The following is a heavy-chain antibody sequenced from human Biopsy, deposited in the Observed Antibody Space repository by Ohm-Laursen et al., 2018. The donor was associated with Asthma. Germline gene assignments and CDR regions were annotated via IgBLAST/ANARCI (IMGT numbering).Heavy chain of an antibody. D-gene: IGHD2-2*01. V-gene: IGHV1-69*01. CDR3: ARKAGSCISRTCYSLDF. CDR2: INPVFGTT. J-gene: IGHJ4*02. CDR1: GGTFNTYV. Sequence: SSVKVSCKPLGGTFNTYVIGWVRQAPGQGLGWMGGINPVFGTTTYPQKFQDRVTITADDSTSTVYMELSSLRSEDTAVYYCARKAGSCISRTCYSLDFWGQGTLVTVSS.